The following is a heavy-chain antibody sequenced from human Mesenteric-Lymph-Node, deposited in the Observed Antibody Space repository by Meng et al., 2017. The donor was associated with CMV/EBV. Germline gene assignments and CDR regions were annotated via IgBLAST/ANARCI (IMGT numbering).Heavy chain of an antibody. Sequence: ASRFTFSSYWMHWVRQAPGKGLIWVSRINSDGSSTTYADSVKGPLTISRDNAKNTLYLQMNSLRAEDTAVYYCARDPRYNRDAFDIWGQGTMVTVSS. D-gene: IGHD2-2*02. CDR3: ARDPRYNRDAFDI. V-gene: IGHV3-74*01. CDR2: INSDGSST. CDR1: RFTFSSYW. J-gene: IGHJ3*02.